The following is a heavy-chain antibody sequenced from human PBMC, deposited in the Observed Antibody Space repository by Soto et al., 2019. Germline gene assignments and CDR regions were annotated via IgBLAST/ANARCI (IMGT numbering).Heavy chain of an antibody. Sequence: SETLSLTCTVSCYSIISYYWSWIWQSPGKGLEWIGYIYYSGSTNYNPSLKSRVTISVDTSKNQFSLKLSSVTAADTAVYYCARHPPGYCSGGSCYSPYYFDYWGQGTLVTVS. V-gene: IGHV4-59*08. CDR3: ARHPPGYCSGGSCYSPYYFDY. J-gene: IGHJ4*02. CDR2: IYYSGST. CDR1: CYSIISYY. D-gene: IGHD2-15*01.